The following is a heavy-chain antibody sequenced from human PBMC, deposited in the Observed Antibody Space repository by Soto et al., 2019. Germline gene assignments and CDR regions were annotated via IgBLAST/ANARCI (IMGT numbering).Heavy chain of an antibody. CDR1: GFTFSRYA. V-gene: IGHV3-30-3*01. J-gene: IGHJ2*01. CDR2: ISFDGSNK. D-gene: IGHD4-17*01. CDR3: ARDGRTTVTSRGVWYFDL. Sequence: GGSLRLSCAASGFTFSRYAMHWVRQAPGKGLEWVALISFDGSNKYSAGSVKGRFTISRDNSKNTLYLQMNSLRAEDTAVYFCARDGRTTVTSRGVWYFDLWGRGALVTSPQ.